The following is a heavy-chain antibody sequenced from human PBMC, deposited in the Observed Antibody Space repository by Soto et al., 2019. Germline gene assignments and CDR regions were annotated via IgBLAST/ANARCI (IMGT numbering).Heavy chain of an antibody. D-gene: IGHD5-18*01. CDR1: GFTFDDYA. Sequence: PGGSLRLSCAASGFTFDDYAMHWVRQAPGKGLEWVSGISWNSGSIGYADSVKGRFTISRDNAKNSLYLQMNSLRAEDTALYYCAKGHRDTAMAPSDYWGQGTLVTVSS. J-gene: IGHJ4*02. V-gene: IGHV3-9*01. CDR2: ISWNSGSI. CDR3: AKGHRDTAMAPSDY.